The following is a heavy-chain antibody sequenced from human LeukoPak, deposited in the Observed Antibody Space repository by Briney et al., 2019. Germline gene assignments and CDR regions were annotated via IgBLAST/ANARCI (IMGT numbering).Heavy chain of an antibody. CDR3: ARAMVRGVRGGNWFDP. J-gene: IGHJ5*02. CDR1: GYTFTSYY. Sequence: ASVKVSCKASGYTFTSYYMHWVRQAPGQGLEWMGWINPNSGGTNYAQKFQGRVTMTRDTSISTAYMELSRLRSDDTAVYYCARAMVRGVRGGNWFDPWGQGTLVTVSS. D-gene: IGHD3-10*01. CDR2: INPNSGGT. V-gene: IGHV1-2*02.